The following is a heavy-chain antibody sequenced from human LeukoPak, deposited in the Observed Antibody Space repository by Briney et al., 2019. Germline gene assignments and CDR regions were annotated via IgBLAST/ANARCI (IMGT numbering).Heavy chain of an antibody. CDR1: GFTVSSNY. CDR3: ARWGGGFDY. J-gene: IGHJ4*02. D-gene: IGHD3-10*01. V-gene: IGHV3-7*04. CDR2: IKPDGSVQ. Sequence: GGSLRLSCAASGFTVSSNYMSWVRQAPGKGLEWVANIKPDGSVQTYVDPVKGRFTISRDNAKNSLYLQMNSLRTEDTAVYYCARWGGGFDYWGQGTLVTVSS.